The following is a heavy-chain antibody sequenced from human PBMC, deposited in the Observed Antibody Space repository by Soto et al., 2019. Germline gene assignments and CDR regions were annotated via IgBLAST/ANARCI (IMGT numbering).Heavy chain of an antibody. Sequence: SETLSLTCTVSGGSISSGDYYWSWIRQPPGKGLEWIGYIYYSGSTYYNPSLKSRVTISVDTSKNQFSLKLSSVTAADTAVYYCAKDVGYYYHRNDAIDIWGQGTMVTVSS. CDR1: GGSISSGDYY. D-gene: IGHD3-22*01. J-gene: IGHJ3*02. CDR2: IYYSGST. CDR3: AKDVGYYYHRNDAIDI. V-gene: IGHV4-30-4*01.